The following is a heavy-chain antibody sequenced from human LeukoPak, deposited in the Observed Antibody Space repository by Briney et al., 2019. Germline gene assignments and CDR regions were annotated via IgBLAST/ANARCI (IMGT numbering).Heavy chain of an antibody. CDR3: ARGGESYYDILTGIWDFQH. V-gene: IGHV3-23*01. CDR1: GFTFSSYA. CDR2: ISGSGGST. Sequence: GGSLRLSCAASGFTFSSYAMSWVRQAPGKGLEWVSAISGSGGSTYYADSVKGRFTISRDNSKNTLYLQMNSLRAEDTAVYYCARGGESYYDILTGIWDFQHWGQGTLVTVSS. J-gene: IGHJ1*01. D-gene: IGHD3-9*01.